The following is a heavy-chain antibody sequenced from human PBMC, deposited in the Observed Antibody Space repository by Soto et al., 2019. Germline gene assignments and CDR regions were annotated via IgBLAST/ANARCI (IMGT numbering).Heavy chain of an antibody. J-gene: IGHJ6*02. CDR2: ISYDGSNK. V-gene: IGHV3-30-3*01. CDR1: GFTFSSYA. D-gene: IGHD1-26*01. Sequence: QVQLVESGGGVVQPGRSLRLSCAASGFTFSSYAMHWDRQAPGKGLEWVAVISYDGSNKYYADSVKGRFTISRDNSKNTLYLQMNSLRAEDTAVYYCARGVRWEHLRGMDVWGQGTTVTVSS. CDR3: ARGVRWEHLRGMDV.